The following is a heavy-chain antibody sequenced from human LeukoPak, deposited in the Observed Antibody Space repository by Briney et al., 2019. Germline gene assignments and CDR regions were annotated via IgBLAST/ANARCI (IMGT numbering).Heavy chain of an antibody. D-gene: IGHD3-10*01. Sequence: GGSLRLSCAASGFTFSSYAMSWVRQAPGKGLEWVSAISGSGGSTYYADSVKGRFTISRDNSKNTLYLQMNSLRTEDTAVYYCAKDGSSQGFGQWGQGTLVTVSS. CDR2: ISGSGGST. J-gene: IGHJ4*02. CDR1: GFTFSSYA. V-gene: IGHV3-23*01. CDR3: AKDGSSQGFGQ.